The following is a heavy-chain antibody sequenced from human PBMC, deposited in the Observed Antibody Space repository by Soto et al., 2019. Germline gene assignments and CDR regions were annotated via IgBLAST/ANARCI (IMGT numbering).Heavy chain of an antibody. V-gene: IGHV3-53*01. CDR2: LYDVDGT. Sequence: GGSLRLSCAALGLTVRGKKYITWVRQAPGKGLEWVSALYDVDGTYYADSAKGRFTISRDNSNNIIYLQMNSLGPDDTAVYYCASWLEREHAYDIWGLGTMVTVS. CDR1: GLTVRGKKY. D-gene: IGHD1-1*01. CDR3: ASWLEREHAYDI. J-gene: IGHJ3*02.